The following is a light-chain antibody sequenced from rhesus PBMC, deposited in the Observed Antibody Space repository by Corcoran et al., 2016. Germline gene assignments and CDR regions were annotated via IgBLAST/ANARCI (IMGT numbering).Light chain of an antibody. J-gene: IGKJ2*01. CDR3: LQYNTLPHT. V-gene: IGKV1-32*01. CDR1: QDISTY. Sequence: DIQMTQSPSSLSASVGDRVTITCRASQDISTYLNWYQQKAGKAPKLLVYSTTRLERGVPSRFSGSGSGTEFTLTISPLQPEDFATYSCLQYNTLPHTFGPGTKVEIK. CDR2: STT.